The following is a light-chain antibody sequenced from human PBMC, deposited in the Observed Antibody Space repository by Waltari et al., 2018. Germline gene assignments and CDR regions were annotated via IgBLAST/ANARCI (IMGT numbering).Light chain of an antibody. Sequence: NFMLTQPHSMSESPGKTVIISCTRSSDSIASFYVQWFQQRPGSAPTTVIFEDNQRPSGVPVRFSGSLDSPSNSASLTVPGLKPEDGGDYCCEAYDGSSVVFGGGTKLTVL. CDR1: SDSIASFY. CDR2: EDN. V-gene: IGLV6-57*04. J-gene: IGLJ2*01. CDR3: EAYDGSSVV.